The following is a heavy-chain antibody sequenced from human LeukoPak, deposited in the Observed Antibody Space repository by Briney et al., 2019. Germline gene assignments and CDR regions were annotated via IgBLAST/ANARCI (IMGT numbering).Heavy chain of an antibody. CDR1: GFTFSSYG. Sequence: GGSLRLSCAASGFTFSSYGMHWVRQAPGKGLEWVAVISYDGSNKYYADSVKGRFTISRDNSKNTLYLQMNSLRAEDTAVYYCARVEGFGESPYWGQGTLVTVSS. D-gene: IGHD3-10*01. CDR3: ARVEGFGESPY. V-gene: IGHV3-30*03. CDR2: ISYDGSNK. J-gene: IGHJ4*02.